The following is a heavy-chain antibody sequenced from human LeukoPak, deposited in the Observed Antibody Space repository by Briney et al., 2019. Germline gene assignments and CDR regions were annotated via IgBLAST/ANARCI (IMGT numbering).Heavy chain of an antibody. CDR1: GYTFTGYY. Sequence: ASVKVSCKASGYTFTGYYMHWVRQAPGQGLEWMGWINPNSGGTNYAQKFQGRVTMTRDTSINTAYMELSSLRSEDTAVYYCARGGYSGYGGAFDIWGQGTMVTVSS. CDR3: ARGGYSGYGGAFDI. J-gene: IGHJ3*02. V-gene: IGHV1-2*02. CDR2: INPNSGGT. D-gene: IGHD5-12*01.